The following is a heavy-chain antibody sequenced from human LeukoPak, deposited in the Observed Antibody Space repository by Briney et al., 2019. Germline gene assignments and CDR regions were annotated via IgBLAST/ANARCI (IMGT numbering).Heavy chain of an antibody. CDR1: GYSISSNYY. V-gene: IGHV4-38-2*01. D-gene: IGHD4-17*01. J-gene: IGHJ3*02. CDR3: AKFRTVTTSYDAFDI. CDR2: ISHSGNT. Sequence: SETLSLTCAVSGYSISSNYYWGWIRPPPGKGLECIGSISHSGNTYYNPSLKSRVTISIDTSKNQLSLNLNSVTAADTAVYFCAKFRTVTTSYDAFDIWGQGTLVTVSS.